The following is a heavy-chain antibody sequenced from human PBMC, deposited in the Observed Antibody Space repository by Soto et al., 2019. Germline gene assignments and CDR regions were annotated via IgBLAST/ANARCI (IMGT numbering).Heavy chain of an antibody. D-gene: IGHD6-6*01. CDR1: GFTFSSYA. CDR3: SKQSTARSSYYGMDV. J-gene: IGHJ6*02. Sequence: PGGSLRLSCAASGFTFSSYAMSWVRQAPGKGLEWVSAISGSGGSTYYADSVKGRFTISRDNSKNTLYLQMNSLRAEDTAVYYCSKQSTARSSYYGMDVWGQGTTVTVS. CDR2: ISGSGGST. V-gene: IGHV3-23*01.